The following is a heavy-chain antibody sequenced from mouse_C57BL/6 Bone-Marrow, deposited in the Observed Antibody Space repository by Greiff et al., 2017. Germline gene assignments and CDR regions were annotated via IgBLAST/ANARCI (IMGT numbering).Heavy chain of an antibody. CDR1: GYSFTGYF. CDR3: ASSYYGYEDFGY. CDR2: INPYNGDT. D-gene: IGHD2-9*01. J-gene: IGHJ2*01. V-gene: IGHV1-20*01. Sequence: EVQLQQSGPELVKPGDSVKISCKASGYSFTGYFMNWVMQSHGKSLEWIGRINPYNGDTFYNQKFTGKATLTVDKSSSTAHMELRSLTSEDSAVYYCASSYYGYEDFGYWGQGTTLTVSS.